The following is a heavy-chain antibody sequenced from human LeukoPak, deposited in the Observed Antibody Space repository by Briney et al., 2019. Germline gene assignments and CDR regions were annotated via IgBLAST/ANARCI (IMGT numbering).Heavy chain of an antibody. D-gene: IGHD1-26*01. CDR1: GYTFTSYG. CDR2: MNPNSGNT. CDR3: ARGSRGSYSGYFDL. V-gene: IGHV1-8*03. Sequence: APVKGSCKASGYTFTSYGINWVRQATGQGLEWRGWMNPNSGNTGYAQKFQGRVTITRNTSISTAYMELSSLSSEATAVYYCARGSRGSYSGYFDLWGRGTLVTVSS. J-gene: IGHJ2*01.